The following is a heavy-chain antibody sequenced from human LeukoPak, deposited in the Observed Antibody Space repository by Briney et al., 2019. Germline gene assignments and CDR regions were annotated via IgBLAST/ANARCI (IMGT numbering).Heavy chain of an antibody. J-gene: IGHJ4*02. V-gene: IGHV3-33*01. CDR1: GLIFSGYG. CDR3: ARGINWVDY. D-gene: IGHD7-27*01. Sequence: GGSLRLSCAASGLIFSGYGMHWVRQAPGKGLEWVAVIWCDGSNKYYADSVKGRFTISRDNSKNTLYLQMNSLRAEDTAVYYCARGINWVDYWGQGTLVTVSS. CDR2: IWCDGSNK.